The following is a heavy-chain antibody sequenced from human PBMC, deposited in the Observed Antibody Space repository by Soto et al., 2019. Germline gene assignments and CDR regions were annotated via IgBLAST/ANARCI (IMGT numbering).Heavy chain of an antibody. D-gene: IGHD6-19*01. Sequence: GASVKVSCKASGGTFSSYAISWVRQAPGQGLEWMGGIIPIFGTANYAQKFQGRVTITADKSTSTAYMELSSLRSEDTAVYYCAGDGYSSGWSYYYFDHWGQGTLVTVSS. J-gene: IGHJ4*02. CDR2: IIPIFGTA. CDR1: GGTFSSYA. CDR3: AGDGYSSGWSYYYFDH. V-gene: IGHV1-69*06.